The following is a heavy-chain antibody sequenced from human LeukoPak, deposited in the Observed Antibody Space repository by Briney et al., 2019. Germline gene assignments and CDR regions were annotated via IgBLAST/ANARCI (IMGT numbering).Heavy chain of an antibody. CDR3: AREPPMGRYYYGMDV. CDR1: AFSVSSYY. Sequence: PGGSLRLSCAASAFSVSSYYMHWVRQAPGKGLEWVSVIYSGGSIYYADSVKGRFIISRDNSKNTLDLQLNSLRAEDTAVYYCAREPPMGRYYYGMDVWGQGTTVNVSS. J-gene: IGHJ6*02. CDR2: IYSGGSI. V-gene: IGHV3-66*01. D-gene: IGHD3-10*01.